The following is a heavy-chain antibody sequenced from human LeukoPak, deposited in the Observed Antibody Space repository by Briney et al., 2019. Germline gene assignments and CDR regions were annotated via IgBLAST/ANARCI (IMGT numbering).Heavy chain of an antibody. D-gene: IGHD3-9*01. V-gene: IGHV4-31*03. CDR3: ARGNGDYDILTGYYEGGYNWFDP. J-gene: IGHJ5*02. CDR1: GGSISSGGYY. Sequence: PSQTLSLTCTVSGGSISSGGYYWSWIRQHPGKGLEWIGYIYYSGSTYYNPSLKSRVTISVDTSKNQFSLKLSSVTAADTVVYYCARGNGDYDILTGYYEGGYNWFDPWGQGTLVTVSS. CDR2: IYYSGST.